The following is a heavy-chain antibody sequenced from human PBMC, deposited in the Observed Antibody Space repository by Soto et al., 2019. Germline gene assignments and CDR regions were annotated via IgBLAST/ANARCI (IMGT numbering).Heavy chain of an antibody. CDR3: ARTQIQLWFFDY. Sequence: QLQLQESGPGLVKPSETLSLTCTVSGGSISSSSYYWGWIRQPPGKGLEWIGSIYYSGSTYYNPSLKSRVTISVDTSKNQFSLKLSSVTAADTAVYYCARTQIQLWFFDYWGQGNLVTVSS. D-gene: IGHD5-18*01. CDR2: IYYSGST. J-gene: IGHJ4*02. CDR1: GGSISSSSYY. V-gene: IGHV4-39*01.